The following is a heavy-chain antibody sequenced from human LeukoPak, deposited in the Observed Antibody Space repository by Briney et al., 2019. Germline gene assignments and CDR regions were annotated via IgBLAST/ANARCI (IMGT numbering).Heavy chain of an antibody. CDR2: INHSGST. CDR1: GGSFSGYY. D-gene: IGHD5-18*01. J-gene: IGHJ3*02. CDR3: ARGFPSNTAMVSDAFDI. Sequence: PSETLSLTCAVYGGSFSGYYWSWIRQPPGKGLEWIGEINHSGSTNYNPSLKSRVTISVDTSKNQFSLKLSSVTAADTAVYYCARGFPSNTAMVSDAFDIWGQGTMVTVSS. V-gene: IGHV4-34*01.